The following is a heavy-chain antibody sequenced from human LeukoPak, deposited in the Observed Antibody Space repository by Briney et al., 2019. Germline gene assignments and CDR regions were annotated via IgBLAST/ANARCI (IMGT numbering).Heavy chain of an antibody. J-gene: IGHJ4*02. Sequence: ASVKVSCKVPGYTLTELSMHWVRQAPGKGLEWMGGFDPEDGETIYAQKFQGRVTMTEDTSTDTAYMELSSLRSEDTAVYYCATCSGWWRLFGYWGQGTLVTVSS. D-gene: IGHD6-19*01. CDR1: GYTLTELS. CDR2: FDPEDGET. CDR3: ATCSGWWRLFGY. V-gene: IGHV1-24*01.